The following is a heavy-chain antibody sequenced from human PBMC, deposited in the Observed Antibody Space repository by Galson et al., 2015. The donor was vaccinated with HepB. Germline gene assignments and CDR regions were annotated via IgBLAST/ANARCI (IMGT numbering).Heavy chain of an antibody. Sequence: SLRLSCAASGFTFSSYGMHWVRQAPGKGLEWVAVIWYDGSNKYYADSVKGRFTISRDNSKNTLYLQMNSLRAEDTAVYYCARDSYSSGWYLGYWGQGTLVTVSS. CDR1: GFTFSSYG. V-gene: IGHV3-33*01. D-gene: IGHD6-19*01. CDR3: ARDSYSSGWYLGY. CDR2: IWYDGSNK. J-gene: IGHJ4*02.